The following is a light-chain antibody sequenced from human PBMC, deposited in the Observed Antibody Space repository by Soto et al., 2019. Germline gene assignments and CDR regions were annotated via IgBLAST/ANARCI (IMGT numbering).Light chain of an antibody. CDR2: GAS. V-gene: IGKV3-20*01. CDR3: QQYGSSPWT. CDR1: QSLSSSY. Sequence: EFVLTQSPGTLSLSPGERATLSCRASQSLSSSYLAWYQQKPGQAPRLLIYGASSSATGIPDRFSGSGSGTDFTLTISRLEPEDFAVYYCQQYGSSPWTFGQGTKVEIK. J-gene: IGKJ1*01.